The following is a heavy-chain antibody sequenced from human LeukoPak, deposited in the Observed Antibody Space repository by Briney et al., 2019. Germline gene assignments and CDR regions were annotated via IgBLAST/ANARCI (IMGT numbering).Heavy chain of an antibody. CDR2: IWYDGSDK. J-gene: IGHJ4*02. D-gene: IGHD3-10*01. V-gene: IGHV3-33*01. CDR3: ARGRYFASGSPYFDY. Sequence: GGSLRLSCAASGFTSSSFVMHWVRQAPGKGLEWVAVIWYDGSDKYYADSVKGRFTISRDNSKNTLYLQMNSLRAEDTAVYYCARGRYFASGSPYFDYWGQGTLVTVSS. CDR1: GFTSSSFV.